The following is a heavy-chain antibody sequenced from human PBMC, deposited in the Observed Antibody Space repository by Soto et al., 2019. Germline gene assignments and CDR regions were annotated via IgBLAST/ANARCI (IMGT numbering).Heavy chain of an antibody. CDR2: ISFAGGDI. CDR1: GFNFSSYT. J-gene: IGHJ4*02. D-gene: IGHD3-16*01. V-gene: IGHV3-30-3*01. CDR3: AREPYDGYNDNTFDY. Sequence: PGGSQSHSCGASGFNFSSYTVHWVRQAPGKGLEWVASISFAGGDIHYADSVKGRFTISRDNSENTLYLQMYSLRAEDTAVYYCAREPYDGYNDNTFDYWGQGTLVTVSS.